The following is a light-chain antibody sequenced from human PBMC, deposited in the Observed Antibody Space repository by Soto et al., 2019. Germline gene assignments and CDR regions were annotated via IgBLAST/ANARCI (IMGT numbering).Light chain of an antibody. CDR2: EVT. CDR3: CSYAGNSEV. V-gene: IGLV2-23*02. J-gene: IGLJ1*01. CDR1: SGDVGSYNL. Sequence: SVLTQPASVSGSPGQSITIPCTGTSGDVGSYNLVSWYQQHPGKAPKLLIYEVTERPSGVSNRFSGSKSGNTASLTISGLQPDDEADYYCCSYAGNSEVFGTGTKVT.